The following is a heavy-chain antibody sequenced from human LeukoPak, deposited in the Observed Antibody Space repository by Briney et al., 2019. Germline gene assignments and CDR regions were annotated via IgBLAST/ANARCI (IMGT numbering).Heavy chain of an antibody. D-gene: IGHD1-26*01. CDR3: AKDGSIVGATYLDY. V-gene: IGHV3-23*01. CDR2: ISGSGGST. J-gene: IGHJ4*02. CDR1: GFTFSSYA. Sequence: GGSLRLSCAASGFTFSSYAMSWVRQAPGKGLEWVSAISGSGGSTYYADSVKGRFTISRDNSKNTLYLQMNSLRAEDTAVYYCAKDGSIVGATYLDYWGQGTLVTVSS.